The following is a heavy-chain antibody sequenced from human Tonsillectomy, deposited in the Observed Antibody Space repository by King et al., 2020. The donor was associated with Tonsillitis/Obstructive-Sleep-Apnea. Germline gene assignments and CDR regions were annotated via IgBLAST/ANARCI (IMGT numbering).Heavy chain of an antibody. CDR2: IRSKTNNYAT. J-gene: IGHJ5*02. Sequence: VQLVESGGGLVQPGGSLKLSCAASGFSFSGSAMHWVRQASGKGLEWVGRIRSKTNNYATAYAASVKGRFTISRDDSKNTAYLQMNSLKTEDTAVYYCTILLDDFWSGSPTDYNWFDPWGQGTLVTVSS. CDR3: TILLDDFWSGSPTDYNWFDP. V-gene: IGHV3-73*01. CDR1: GFSFSGSA. D-gene: IGHD3-3*01.